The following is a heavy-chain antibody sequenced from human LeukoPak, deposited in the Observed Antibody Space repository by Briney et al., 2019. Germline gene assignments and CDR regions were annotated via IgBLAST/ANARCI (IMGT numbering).Heavy chain of an antibody. J-gene: IGHJ4*02. Sequence: ASVKDSCKASGYTFNCYVMQWGRQAPGQGLEWMGWINPNSGGTNYAQKFQGRVTITRDTSISTAYMEMSRLKSDDTAVYYCARGTYIFRAASPFYFWGRATLVTVSS. V-gene: IGHV1-2*02. CDR2: INPNSGGT. CDR3: ARGTYIFRAASPFYF. CDR1: GYTFNCYV. D-gene: IGHD3-9*01.